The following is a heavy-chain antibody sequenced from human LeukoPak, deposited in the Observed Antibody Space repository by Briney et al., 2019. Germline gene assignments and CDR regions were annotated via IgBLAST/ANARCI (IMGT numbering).Heavy chain of an antibody. D-gene: IGHD6-19*01. CDR3: AKERQWLVLGDMDV. Sequence: PGGSLRLSCAASGFTFSSYEMNWVRQAPGKGLEWVSYISSSGSTIYYADSVKGRFTISRDNAKNSLYLQMNSLRADDTAVYYCAKERQWLVLGDMDVWGKGTTVTISS. CDR1: GFTFSSYE. CDR2: ISSSGSTI. J-gene: IGHJ6*04. V-gene: IGHV3-48*03.